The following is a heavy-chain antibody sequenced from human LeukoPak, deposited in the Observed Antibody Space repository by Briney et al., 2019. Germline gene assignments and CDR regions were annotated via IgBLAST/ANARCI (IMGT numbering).Heavy chain of an antibody. V-gene: IGHV3-23*01. CDR2: ISGSGGST. CDR3: GKDFNWNLLDY. J-gene: IGHJ4*02. CDR1: GFTFSNFA. Sequence: GGSLRLSCAASGFTFSNFAMSWVRQAPGKGLEWVSTISGSGGSTYYADSVKGRFTISRDNSKNTLYLQMNSLRAEDTAVYYCGKDFNWNLLDYWGQGTLVTVSS. D-gene: IGHD1-20*01.